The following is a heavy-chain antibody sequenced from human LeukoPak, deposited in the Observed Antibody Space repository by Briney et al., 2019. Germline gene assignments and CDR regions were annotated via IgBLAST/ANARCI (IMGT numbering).Heavy chain of an antibody. V-gene: IGHV3-21*01. CDR3: ARDAGSGTSYFDY. CDR1: GFTFRSYG. J-gene: IGHJ4*02. CDR2: ISSSSSYI. D-gene: IGHD6-19*01. Sequence: PGGSLRLSCAASGFTFRSYGMNWVRQAPGKGLEWVSSISSSSSYIYYADSVKGRFTISRDNAKNSLYLQMNSLRAEDTAVYYCARDAGSGTSYFDYWGQGTLVTVSS.